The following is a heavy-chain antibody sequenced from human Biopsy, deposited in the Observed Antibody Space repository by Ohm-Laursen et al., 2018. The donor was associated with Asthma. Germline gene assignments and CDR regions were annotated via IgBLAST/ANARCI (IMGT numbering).Heavy chain of an antibody. D-gene: IGHD5-24*01. Sequence: ASVKVSGKASGYTFRSYGVSWVRQAPGQGLEWMGWISPFTGDTHFGQKFQGRVTMTTDTSTDTAYMELRSLRSDDTAVYYCARHPYNFGGFDYWGQGSLVLVSS. CDR3: ARHPYNFGGFDY. V-gene: IGHV1-18*04. CDR2: ISPFTGDT. J-gene: IGHJ4*02. CDR1: GYTFRSYG.